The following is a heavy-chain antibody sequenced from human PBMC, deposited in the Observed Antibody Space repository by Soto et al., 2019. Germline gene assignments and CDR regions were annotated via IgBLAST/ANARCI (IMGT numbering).Heavy chain of an antibody. Sequence: ASVKVSCKASGYTFTSYYIHWVRQAPGQGLEWMGIINPSGGSTSYAQKFQGRVTMTRDTSTSTVYMELSSLRSEDTAVYYCARGYSSGWYGPDVWGQGTTVTSP. V-gene: IGHV1-46*03. D-gene: IGHD6-19*01. CDR1: GYTFTSYY. CDR3: ARGYSSGWYGPDV. J-gene: IGHJ6*02. CDR2: INPSGGST.